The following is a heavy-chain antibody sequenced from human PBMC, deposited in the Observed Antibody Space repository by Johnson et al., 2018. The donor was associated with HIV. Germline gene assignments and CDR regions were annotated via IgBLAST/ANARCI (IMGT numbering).Heavy chain of an antibody. CDR3: ARGSYYDSSVDSFDI. CDR1: GFTVSNNY. CDR2: IYSGGST. J-gene: IGHJ3*02. V-gene: IGHV3-66*02. D-gene: IGHD3-22*01. Sequence: VQLVESGGGLVQPGGSLRLSCAASGFTVSNNYMTWVRQAPGKGLEWVSVIYSGGSTYYADSVKGRFTISRDNSKNTLYLQMNSLRAEDTAVYYCARGSYYDSSVDSFDIWCQGTMVTVSS.